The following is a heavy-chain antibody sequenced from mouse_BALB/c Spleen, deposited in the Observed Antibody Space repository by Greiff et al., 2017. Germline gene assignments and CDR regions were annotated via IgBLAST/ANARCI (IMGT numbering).Heavy chain of an antibody. Sequence: EVKLVESGGGLVKPGGSLKLSCAASGFTFSSYAMSWVRQSPEKRLEWVAEISSGGSYTYYPDTVTGRFTISRDNAKNTLYLEMSSLRSEDTAMYYCARENYGNYVWFAYWGQGTLVTVSA. J-gene: IGHJ3*01. V-gene: IGHV5-9-4*01. CDR1: GFTFSSYA. D-gene: IGHD2-1*01. CDR3: ARENYGNYVWFAY. CDR2: ISSGGSYT.